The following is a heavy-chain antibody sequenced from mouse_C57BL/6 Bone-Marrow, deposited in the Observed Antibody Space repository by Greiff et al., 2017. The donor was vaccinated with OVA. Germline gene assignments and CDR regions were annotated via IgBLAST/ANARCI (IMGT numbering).Heavy chain of an antibody. V-gene: IGHV1-72*01. Sequence: VKLVESGAELVKPGASVKLSCKASGYTFTSYWMHWVKQRPGRGLEWIGRIDPNSGGTKYNEKFKSKATLTVDKPSSTAYMQLSSLTSEDSAVYYCARSRALLLWYFDVWGTGTTVTVSS. D-gene: IGHD1-1*01. CDR3: ARSRALLLWYFDV. J-gene: IGHJ1*03. CDR1: GYTFTSYW. CDR2: IDPNSGGT.